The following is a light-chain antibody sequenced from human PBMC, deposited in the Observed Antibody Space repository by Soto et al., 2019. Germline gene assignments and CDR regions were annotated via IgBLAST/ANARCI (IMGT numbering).Light chain of an antibody. CDR2: YDD. J-gene: IGLJ1*01. V-gene: IGLV1-36*01. CDR1: SSNIGNNA. Sequence: QSVLTQPPSVSEAPRQRVTISCSGSSSNIGNNAVNWYQQLPGKAPKLLIYYDDLLPSGVSDRFSGSKSGTSASLAISGLQSEDEADYYCAAWDESLNGPYVFGTGTKLTVL. CDR3: AAWDESLNGPYV.